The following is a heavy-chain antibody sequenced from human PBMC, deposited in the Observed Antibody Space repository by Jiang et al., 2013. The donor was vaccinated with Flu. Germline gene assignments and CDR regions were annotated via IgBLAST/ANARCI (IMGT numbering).Heavy chain of an antibody. CDR3: AKDHDTWTDKIQWPKGDGYYYYGMDV. J-gene: IGHJ6*02. CDR2: ISYDGSNK. CDR1: GFTFSSYG. Sequence: GRSLRLSCAASGFTFSSYGMHWVRQAPGKGLEWVAVISYDGSNKYYADSVKGRFTISRDNSKNTLYLQMNSLRAEDTAVYYCAKDHDTWTDKIQWPKGDGYYYYGMDVWGQGTTVTVPS. V-gene: IGHV3-30*18. D-gene: IGHD1-1*01.